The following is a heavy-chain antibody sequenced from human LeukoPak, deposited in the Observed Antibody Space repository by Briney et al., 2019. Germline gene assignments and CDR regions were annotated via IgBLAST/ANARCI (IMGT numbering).Heavy chain of an antibody. D-gene: IGHD2-21*02. CDR2: IYYSGST. CDR3: ARSPGVTAISRFDP. CDR1: GGSISSYY. Sequence: SETLSLTCTVSGGSISSYYWSWIRQPPGKGLEWIGYIYYSGSTNYNPSLKSRVAISVDTSKNQFSLKLSSVTAADTAVYYCARSPGVTAISRFDPWGQGTLVTVSS. V-gene: IGHV4-59*01. J-gene: IGHJ5*02.